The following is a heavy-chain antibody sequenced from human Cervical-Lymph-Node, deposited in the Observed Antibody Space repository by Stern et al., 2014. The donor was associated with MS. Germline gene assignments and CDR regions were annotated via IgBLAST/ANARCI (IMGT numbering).Heavy chain of an antibody. CDR1: GYIFTTYW. J-gene: IGHJ1*01. V-gene: IGHV5-51*01. CDR2: IYPGDSDT. CDR3: ARPSNSGLFLQH. D-gene: IGHD6-19*01. Sequence: VQLVESGAEVKKPGESLKISCKGSGYIFTTYWIAWVRQVPGRGLEWMGLIYPGDSDTRYSPSFQGHVTMSADTSISTAHLQWSSLKASDTAIYYCARPSNSGLFLQHWGQGTLVTVSS.